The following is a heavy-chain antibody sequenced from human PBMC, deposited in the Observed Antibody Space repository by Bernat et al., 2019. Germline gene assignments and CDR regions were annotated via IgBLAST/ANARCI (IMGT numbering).Heavy chain of an antibody. V-gene: IGHV1-69*01. CDR1: GGTFSSYA. CDR3: ARVPYGDYVDYDYYMAV. Sequence: QVQLVQSGAEVKKPGSSVKVSCKASGGTFSSYAISWVRQAPGQGLEWMGGIIPIFGTANYAQKFQGRVTITADESTSTAYMELSSLRSEDTAVYYCARVPYGDYVDYDYYMAVWGKGTTVTVSS. D-gene: IGHD4-17*01. CDR2: IIPIFGTA. J-gene: IGHJ6*03.